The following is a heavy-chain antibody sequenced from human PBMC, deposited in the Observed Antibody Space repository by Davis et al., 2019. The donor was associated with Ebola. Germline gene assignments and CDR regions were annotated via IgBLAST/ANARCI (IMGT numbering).Heavy chain of an antibody. D-gene: IGHD1-1*01. J-gene: IGHJ4*02. CDR1: RFTFNFYE. V-gene: IGHV3-23*01. Sequence: GESLKISCTASRFTFNFYEMNWVRQAPGKGLEWISTFGGLDGGPNYGESVKGRFTISRDNSRNTVYLQMNILSADDTAVYYCAKATTGNAPSFEHWGQGVLVTVSS. CDR2: FGGLDGGP. CDR3: AKATTGNAPSFEH.